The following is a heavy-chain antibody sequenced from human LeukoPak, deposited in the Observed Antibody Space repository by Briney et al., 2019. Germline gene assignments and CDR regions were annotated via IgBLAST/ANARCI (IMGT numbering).Heavy chain of an antibody. CDR3: ARGWDYDSGGRPTAYVY. J-gene: IGHJ4*02. V-gene: IGHV1-69*13. Sequence: SVKVSCKASGGTFNRYAISWVRQAPGQGLEWMGGIIPLFGTANYAQKFQDKVTITADESTSTAYMELRSLRSEDTAVYYCARGWDYDSGGRPTAYVYWGQGTLVTVSS. CDR2: IIPLFGTA. D-gene: IGHD3-22*01. CDR1: GGTFNRYA.